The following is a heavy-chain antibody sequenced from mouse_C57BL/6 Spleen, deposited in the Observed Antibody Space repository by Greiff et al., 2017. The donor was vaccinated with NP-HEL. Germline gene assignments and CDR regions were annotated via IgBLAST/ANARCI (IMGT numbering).Heavy chain of an antibody. Sequence: QVQLQQSGPELVKPGASVKISCKASGYAFSSSWMNWVKQRPGKGLEWIGRIYPGDGDTNYNGKFKGKATLTADKSSSTAYMQLSSLTSEDSAVYCCARSGTGTEYFDVWGTGTTVTVSS. CDR2: IYPGDGDT. CDR1: GYAFSSSW. J-gene: IGHJ1*03. D-gene: IGHD4-1*01. CDR3: ARSGTGTEYFDV. V-gene: IGHV1-82*01.